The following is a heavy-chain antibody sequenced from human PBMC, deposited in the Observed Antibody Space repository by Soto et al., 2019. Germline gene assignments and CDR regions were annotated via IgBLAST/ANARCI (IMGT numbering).Heavy chain of an antibody. Sequence: SETLSLTCTVSGGSISSGGYYWSWIRQHPGKGLEWIGYIYYSGSTYYNPSLKSRVTISVDTSKNKFSLKLSSVTAAALSVSFSNPYQNGGIPYYFEFWGQGALVTVSS. CDR1: GGSISSGGYY. D-gene: IGHD2-15*01. CDR2: IYYSGST. CDR3: NPYQNGGIPYYFEF. V-gene: IGHV4-31*03. J-gene: IGHJ4*02.